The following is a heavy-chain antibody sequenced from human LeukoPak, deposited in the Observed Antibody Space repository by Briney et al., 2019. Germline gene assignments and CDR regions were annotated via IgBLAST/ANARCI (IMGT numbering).Heavy chain of an antibody. CDR2: ISSGGRTT. CDR1: GFTFSDYS. J-gene: IGHJ4*02. V-gene: IGHV3-48*04. Sequence: GGSLRLSCVASGFTFSDYSMNWVRQAPGKGLEWISYISSGGRTTYSADSLKGRFTISRDNAKNMLYLQMNSLRAEDTAVYYCARGGLFKYFFDYWGQGTPVTVSS. CDR3: ARGGLFKYFFDY. D-gene: IGHD2-15*01.